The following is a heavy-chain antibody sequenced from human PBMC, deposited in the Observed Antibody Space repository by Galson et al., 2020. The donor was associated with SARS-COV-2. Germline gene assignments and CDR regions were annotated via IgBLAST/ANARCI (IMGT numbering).Heavy chain of an antibody. CDR1: GFTFSSHS. V-gene: IGHV3-30-3*01. J-gene: IGHJ4*02. Sequence: TGGSLRLSCAASGFTFSSHSIHWVRQAPGKGLEWVAVISFDGNNKYYANSVKGRFSVSRDNSKNTLYLQMNSLGAEDTAVYYCSRGILYPTYWYAGWDCWGQGTLVTVSS. CDR3: SRGILYPTYWYAGWDC. D-gene: IGHD2-8*02. CDR2: ISFDGNNK.